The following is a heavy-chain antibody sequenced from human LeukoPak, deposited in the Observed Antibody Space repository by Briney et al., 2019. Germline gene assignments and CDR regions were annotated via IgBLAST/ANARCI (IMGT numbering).Heavy chain of an antibody. CDR3: ARDPDDILARYYYGMDV. Sequence: GSLLLSCAASGFTFSSYSMNWVRPAPGEGLEWVSSISSSSSYIYYADSVKGRFTISRDNAKNSLYLQMNSLRAEDTAVYYCARDPDDILARYYYGMDVWGQGTTVTVSS. CDR1: GFTFSSYS. V-gene: IGHV3-21*01. J-gene: IGHJ6*02. D-gene: IGHD3-9*01. CDR2: ISSSSSYI.